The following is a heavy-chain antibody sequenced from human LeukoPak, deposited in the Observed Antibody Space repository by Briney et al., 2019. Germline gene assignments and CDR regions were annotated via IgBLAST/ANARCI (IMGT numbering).Heavy chain of an antibody. D-gene: IGHD1-1*01. CDR2: IWYDGSNK. J-gene: IGHJ4*02. Sequence: GRSLRLSCAASGFTFSNHGMHWVRQAPGKGPEWVALIWYDGSNKYYGDSVKGRFTISRYNSKNTVYLQMNSLRAEDTAVYYCARGTMNTPHGTDYWGQGTLVTVSS. CDR3: ARGTMNTPHGTDY. V-gene: IGHV3-33*01. CDR1: GFTFSNHG.